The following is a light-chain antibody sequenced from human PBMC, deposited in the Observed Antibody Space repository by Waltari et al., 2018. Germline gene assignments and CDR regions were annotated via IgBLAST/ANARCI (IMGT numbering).Light chain of an antibody. Sequence: DIQLTQTPSSLSASVGERLTITCQASQDTGDSLNWFQHKPGTPPELLIYAVSRLDYGVPSRFTGSRSGTNYSFSITNLQPDDIATYFCQQYRSLPLTFGQGTK. CDR1: QDTGDS. J-gene: IGKJ2*01. V-gene: IGKV1-33*01. CDR2: AVS. CDR3: QQYRSLPLT.